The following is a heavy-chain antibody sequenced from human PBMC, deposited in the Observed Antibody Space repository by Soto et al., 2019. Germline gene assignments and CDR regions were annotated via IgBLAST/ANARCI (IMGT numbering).Heavy chain of an antibody. CDR2: ISGSGGST. V-gene: IGHV3-23*01. D-gene: IGHD3-9*01. J-gene: IGHJ6*03. Sequence: GGSLRLSCAASGFTFSSYAMSWVRQAPGKGLEWVSAISGSGGSTYYASSVKGRFTISRDNSKNTLYLQMNSLRAEDTAVYYCAKAPYYDILTGYQTGSYMDVWGKGTTVTVSS. CDR3: AKAPYYDILTGYQTGSYMDV. CDR1: GFTFSSYA.